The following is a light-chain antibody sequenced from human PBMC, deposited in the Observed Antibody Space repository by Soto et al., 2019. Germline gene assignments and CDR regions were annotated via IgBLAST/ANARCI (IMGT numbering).Light chain of an antibody. J-gene: IGLJ3*02. CDR3: QSYDSTIWV. Sequence: NFMLTQPHSVSESPGKTVTISCTRSSGSIASNYVQWYQQRPGSSPTTVIYEDNQRPSEVPDRFSGSIDSSSNSASLTISGLKTEDEADYYCQSYDSTIWVFGGGTKLTVL. V-gene: IGLV6-57*01. CDR1: SGSIASNY. CDR2: EDN.